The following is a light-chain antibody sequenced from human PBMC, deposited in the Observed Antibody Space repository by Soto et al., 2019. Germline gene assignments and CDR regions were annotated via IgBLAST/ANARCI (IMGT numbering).Light chain of an antibody. J-gene: IGKJ2*01. V-gene: IGKV4-1*01. CDR1: QSVLYSSNNKND. Sequence: DIVMTQSPDSLAVSLGERATINCKSSQSVLYSSNNKNDLAWYQQKPGQPPKLLIYWASTRESGVPDRFSGSESGTDFTLTISSLQAEDVAVYYCQQYYSTPSYTFGQGTKLEIK. CDR3: QQYYSTPSYT. CDR2: WAS.